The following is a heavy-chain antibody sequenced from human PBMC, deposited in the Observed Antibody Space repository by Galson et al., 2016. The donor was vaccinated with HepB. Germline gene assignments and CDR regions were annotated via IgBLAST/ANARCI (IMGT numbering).Heavy chain of an antibody. J-gene: IGHJ3*02. V-gene: IGHV3-21*01. D-gene: IGHD6-19*01. CDR1: GFKFNTYS. Sequence: SLRLSCAASGFKFNTYSMNWVRQAPGKGLEWVSSISYSYSFIYYADSVKGRFTISRDNAKNILYLQMNSLRAEDTAIYYCARGELRSSGKGDCFDIWGQGTLVTVSS. CDR3: ARGELRSSGKGDCFDI. CDR2: ISYSYSFI.